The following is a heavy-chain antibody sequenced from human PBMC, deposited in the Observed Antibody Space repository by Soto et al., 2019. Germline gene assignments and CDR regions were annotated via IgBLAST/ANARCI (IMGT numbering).Heavy chain of an antibody. D-gene: IGHD3-10*01. CDR2: IYYSGST. CDR1: GGSISSSSYY. CDR3: ARHSYYYGSTYGCWLDP. V-gene: IGHV4-39*01. J-gene: IGHJ5*02. Sequence: SETLSLTCTVSGGSISSSSYYWGWIRQPPGKGLEWIGSIYYSGSTYYNPSLESRVTISVDTSKNQFSLKLRSVTAADTAVYYCARHSYYYGSTYGCWLDPWGQGTLVTVSS.